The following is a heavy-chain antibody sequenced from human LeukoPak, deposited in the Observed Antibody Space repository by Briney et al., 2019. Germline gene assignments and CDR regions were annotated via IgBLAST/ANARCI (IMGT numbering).Heavy chain of an antibody. J-gene: IGHJ3*02. CDR1: GFTFSDYY. Sequence: GGSLRLSCAASGFTFSDYYMSWIRQAPGKGLEWVSYISSSGSTIYYADSVKGRFTISRDNAKNSLYLQMNSLRAEDTAVYYCAREGLYYYGSGTPPAFDIWGQGTMVTVSS. D-gene: IGHD3-10*01. V-gene: IGHV3-11*01. CDR3: AREGLYYYGSGTPPAFDI. CDR2: ISSSGSTI.